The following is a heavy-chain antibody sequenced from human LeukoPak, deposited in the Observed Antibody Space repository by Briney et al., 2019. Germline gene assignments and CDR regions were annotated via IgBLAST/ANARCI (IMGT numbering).Heavy chain of an antibody. CDR2: INQSGST. D-gene: IGHD1-1*01. CDR1: GGSFSGYY. Sequence: SETLSLTCAVYGGSFSGYYWNWIRQSPGKGLEWIGEINQSGSTSYNPSLKSRVTISVDTSKNHFSLKVSSVTAADTAVYYCARRWNARLYNWVDPWGQGTLVTVSS. J-gene: IGHJ5*02. V-gene: IGHV4-34*01. CDR3: ARRWNARLYNWVDP.